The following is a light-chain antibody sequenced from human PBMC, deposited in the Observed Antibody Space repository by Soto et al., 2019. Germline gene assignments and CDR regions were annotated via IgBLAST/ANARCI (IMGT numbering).Light chain of an antibody. CDR3: QQRSNWPLLT. J-gene: IGKJ5*01. Sequence: EIVLTQSPGTLSLSPGERATLSCRASQTVSSRFLAWYQQKPGQAPKLVIYGASIRATGIPDRFSASGSGTDFTLTISRLEPEDFAVYYCQQRSNWPLLTFGQGTRLEIK. CDR1: QTVSSRF. V-gene: IGKV3D-20*02. CDR2: GAS.